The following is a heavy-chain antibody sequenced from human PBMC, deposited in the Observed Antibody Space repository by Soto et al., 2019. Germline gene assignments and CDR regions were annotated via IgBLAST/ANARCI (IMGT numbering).Heavy chain of an antibody. D-gene: IGHD6-13*01. CDR1: GFTFSSYA. J-gene: IGHJ4*02. Sequence: EVQLLESGGGLVQPGGSLRLSCAASGFTFSSYAMSWVRQAPGKGLEWVSAISGSGGSTYYADSVKGRFAISRDNSKNTLYLQMNSLRAEDTAVYYCAKDQSSSWRFDYWGQGTLVTVSS. V-gene: IGHV3-23*01. CDR3: AKDQSSSWRFDY. CDR2: ISGSGGST.